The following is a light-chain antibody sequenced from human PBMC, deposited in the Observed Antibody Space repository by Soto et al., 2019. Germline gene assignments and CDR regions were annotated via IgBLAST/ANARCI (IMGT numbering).Light chain of an antibody. CDR1: HSITRW. V-gene: IGKV1-5*01. CDR3: QQYSYLST. CDR2: DAF. J-gene: IGKJ1*01. Sequence: DIQVTQSPSTLSASVGDSVTITCRASHSITRWLAWYQQKPGKAPKLLIHDAFTLQSGVPSRFSGSGSGTEFTLTISSLQPDVSATYYCQQYSYLSTFGQGTTVDIK.